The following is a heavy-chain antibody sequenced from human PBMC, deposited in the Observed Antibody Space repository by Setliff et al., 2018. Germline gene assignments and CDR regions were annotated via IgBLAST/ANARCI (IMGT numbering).Heavy chain of an antibody. CDR3: AKAIYGSGSYAVGGYFDY. J-gene: IGHJ4*02. V-gene: IGHV3-30*02. D-gene: IGHD3-10*01. CDR1: GFTFSTYY. Sequence: PGGSLRLSCAASGFTFSTYYMHWVRQPPGKGLKCVAFVHYDGVNKHSRDSVKGRFTISRDYSKNTLYLQMNSLRPDDTTVYYCAKAIYGSGSYAVGGYFDYWGQGTQVTVSS. CDR2: VHYDGVNK.